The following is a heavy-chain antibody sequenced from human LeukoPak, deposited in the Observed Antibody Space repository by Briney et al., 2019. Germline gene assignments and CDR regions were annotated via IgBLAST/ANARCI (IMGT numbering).Heavy chain of an antibody. V-gene: IGHV6-1*01. Sequence: SQTLSLTCAISGDSVSGGSAGWNWIRQSSSRGLEWLGRIYYRSKWYSDYAISVKSRITINPDTSRNQFSLQLNSVTHDDTAVYYCTGGGLVRGSLHWFDPWGQGTLVTVSS. D-gene: IGHD3-10*01. J-gene: IGHJ5*02. CDR2: IYYRSKWYS. CDR1: GDSVSGGSAG. CDR3: TGGGLVRGSLHWFDP.